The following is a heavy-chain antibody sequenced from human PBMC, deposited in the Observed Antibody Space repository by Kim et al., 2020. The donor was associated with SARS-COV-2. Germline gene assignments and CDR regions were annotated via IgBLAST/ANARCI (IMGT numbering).Heavy chain of an antibody. V-gene: IGHV3-15*01. CDR3: TTTPYFDWLLQKAPNNGFDY. Sequence: GGSLRLSCAASGFTFSNAWMSWVRQAPGKGLEWVGRIKSKADGGTAHYAAPVKGRFTISRDDSKNTLYLQMNSLKTEDTAVYYCTTTPYFDWLLQKAPNNGFDYWSQGTLVTVSS. D-gene: IGHD3-9*01. CDR2: IKSKADGGTA. J-gene: IGHJ4*02. CDR1: GFTFSNAW.